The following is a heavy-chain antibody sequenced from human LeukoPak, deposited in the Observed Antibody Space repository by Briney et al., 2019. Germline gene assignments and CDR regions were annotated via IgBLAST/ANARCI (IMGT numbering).Heavy chain of an antibody. CDR1: GLTYKNFA. CDR3: TIDLMTGFSSGWHFAY. D-gene: IGHD6-19*01. J-gene: IGHJ4*02. V-gene: IGHV3-23*01. CDR2: SSGDEDSI. Sequence: GGSLRLSCAASGLTYKNFAMSWVRQAPGKGLEWLAVSSGDEDSIHYADSVRGHFVISTDNSENTSYLHMNSLRAEDTAVYYCTIDLMTGFSSGWHFAYWGQGTLVTVSS.